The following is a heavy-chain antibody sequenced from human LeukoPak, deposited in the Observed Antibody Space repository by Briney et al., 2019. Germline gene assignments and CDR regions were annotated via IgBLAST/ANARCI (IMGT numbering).Heavy chain of an antibody. CDR2: IYTSGST. CDR1: GGSISSYY. Sequence: SVTLSLTCTVSGGSISSYYWSWIWQPAGKGLEWIGRIYTSGSTNYNPSLKSRVTMSIDTSKNQFSLKLSSVTAADTAVYYCARDSKDFYYYYMDVWGKGTTVTVSS. CDR3: ARDSKDFYYYYMDV. J-gene: IGHJ6*03. V-gene: IGHV4-4*07. D-gene: IGHD2/OR15-2a*01.